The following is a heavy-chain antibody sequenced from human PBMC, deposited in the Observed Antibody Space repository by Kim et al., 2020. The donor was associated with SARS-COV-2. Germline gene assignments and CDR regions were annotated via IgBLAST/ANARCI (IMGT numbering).Heavy chain of an antibody. CDR3: ARENRLLVGHWAFDI. Sequence: DSVKGRFTISRENAKNSLYLQMNSLRAEDTAVYYCARENRLLVGHWAFDIWGQGTMVTVSS. V-gene: IGHV3-11*01. D-gene: IGHD2-15*01. J-gene: IGHJ3*02.